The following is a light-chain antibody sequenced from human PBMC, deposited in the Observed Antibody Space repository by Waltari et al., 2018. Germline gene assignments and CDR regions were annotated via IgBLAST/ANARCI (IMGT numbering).Light chain of an antibody. CDR3: QQYYRVPLT. Sequence: DIVMTQSPDSLAVSLGERATINCKSSQGILDGSNNRNSLAWYQKKPGQSPNLLIYWGSTRDSGVPDRFSGSGSGTDFSLTISSLQAEDVAVYYCQQYYRVPLTFGGGTKIEIK. CDR1: QGILDGSNNRNS. V-gene: IGKV4-1*01. CDR2: WGS. J-gene: IGKJ4*01.